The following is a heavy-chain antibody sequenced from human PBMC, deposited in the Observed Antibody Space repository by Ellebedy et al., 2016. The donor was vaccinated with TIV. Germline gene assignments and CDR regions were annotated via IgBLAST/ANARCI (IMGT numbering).Heavy chain of an antibody. CDR3: ARLGVIAAAGVSDY. Sequence: GESLKISCAASGFTFSGYYMSWFRQAPGKGPEWVSYISYSGDLMYYADSVKGRFTTSRDNDENSLYLQKNSLRAEDTAVYSCARLGVIAAAGVSDYWGQGTLVIVSS. D-gene: IGHD6-13*01. CDR1: GFTFSGYY. CDR2: ISYSGDLM. V-gene: IGHV3-11*01. J-gene: IGHJ4*02.